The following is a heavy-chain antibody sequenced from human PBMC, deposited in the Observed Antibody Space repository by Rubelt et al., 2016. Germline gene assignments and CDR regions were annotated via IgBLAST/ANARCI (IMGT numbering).Heavy chain of an antibody. J-gene: IGHJ4*02. CDR2: IHSGGAT. D-gene: IGHD1-26*01. V-gene: IGHV3-53*01. Sequence: PGGSLRLSCAASGFTVGSYYMNWVRQGPGKGLEWVSGIHSGGATYYADSVQGRFTISRDNSENTLYLQMNNLRAEDTAVYYCAASPRAGWEAPWDFWGQGTLVTVSS. CDR3: AASPRAGWEAPWDF. CDR1: GFTVGSYY.